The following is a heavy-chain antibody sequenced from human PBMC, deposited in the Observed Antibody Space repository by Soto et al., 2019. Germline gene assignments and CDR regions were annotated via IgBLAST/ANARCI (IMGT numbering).Heavy chain of an antibody. CDR1: GDSVSSNSAA. CDR2: TYYRSRWYN. CDR3: AGTTSLQRYYMDV. V-gene: IGHV6-1*01. J-gene: IGHJ6*03. D-gene: IGHD1-7*01. Sequence: PSQTLSLTCAISGDSVSSNSAAWNCIRQCPSRGLEWLGRTYYRSRWYNDYAVSVKSRITVNPDTSKNQFSLHLNSVTPEDTAVYYCAGTTSLQRYYMDVWDKGTTVTVSS.